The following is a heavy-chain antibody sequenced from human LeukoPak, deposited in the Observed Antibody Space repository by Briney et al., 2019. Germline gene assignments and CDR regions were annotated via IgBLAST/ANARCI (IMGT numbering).Heavy chain of an antibody. CDR2: IYYSGST. CDR1: GGSISSGGYY. J-gene: IGHJ4*02. CDR3: ARDSGSGYFDY. V-gene: IGHV4-31*03. Sequence: PSETLSLTCTVSGGSISSGGYYWSWIRQHPGKGLEWIGYIYYSGSTYYNPSLKSRVTISVDTSKNQFSLKLSSVTAADTAVYYCARDSGSGYFDYWGQGTLVTVSS. D-gene: IGHD3-22*01.